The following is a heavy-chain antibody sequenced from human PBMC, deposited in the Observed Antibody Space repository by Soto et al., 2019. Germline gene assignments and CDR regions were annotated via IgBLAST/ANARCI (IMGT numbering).Heavy chain of an antibody. Sequence: SETLSLTCTVSGGSISSDYWSWIRQPTGKGLEWIGYIYYSGSTNYNPSLKSRVTISVDTSKNQFSLKLSSVTAADTAVYYCARGSTDMVLHFAYWGKGTLVIV. CDR3: ARGSTDMVLHFAY. D-gene: IGHD5-18*01. CDR1: GGSISSDY. J-gene: IGHJ4*02. CDR2: IYYSGST. V-gene: IGHV4-59*01.